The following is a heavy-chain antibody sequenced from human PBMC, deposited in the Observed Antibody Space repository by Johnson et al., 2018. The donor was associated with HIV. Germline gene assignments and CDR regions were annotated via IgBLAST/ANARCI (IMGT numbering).Heavy chain of an antibody. D-gene: IGHD2-15*01. CDR1: GFTVSSNY. Sequence: MQLVESGGGVVRPGGSLRLSCAASGFTVSSNYMNWVRQAPGKGLEWVSLIYGGGTTYYADSVKGRFTISRDNSKNTLYLQMNSLRAEDTAVYYCARGAALPAAFDIWGHGTVVTVSS. V-gene: IGHV3-53*01. CDR2: IYGGGTT. CDR3: ARGAALPAAFDI. J-gene: IGHJ3*02.